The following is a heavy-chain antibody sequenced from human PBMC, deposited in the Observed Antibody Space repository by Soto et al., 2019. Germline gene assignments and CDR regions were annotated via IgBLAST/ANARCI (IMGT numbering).Heavy chain of an antibody. CDR3: ARDSTLSSTPYYSYHYGMDV. CDR2: IIPIFGTA. J-gene: IGHJ6*01. D-gene: IGHD4-17*01. Sequence: SVKVCFKASGGPFSSYAISWVRQTPGQGLEWMGGIIPIFGTANYAQKFQGRVTITADESTSTAYMELSSLRSEDTAVYYCARDSTLSSTPYYSYHYGMDVWGQGTTVTVSS. V-gene: IGHV1-69*13. CDR1: GGPFSSYA.